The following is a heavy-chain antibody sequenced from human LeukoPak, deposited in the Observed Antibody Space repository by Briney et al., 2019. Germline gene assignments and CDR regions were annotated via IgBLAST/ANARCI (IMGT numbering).Heavy chain of an antibody. D-gene: IGHD3-3*01. CDR1: GGTFSSYA. Sequence: ASVKVSCKASGGTFSSYAISWVRQAPGQGLEWMGGIIPIFGTANYAQKFQGRVTITAHESTSTAYMELSSLRSEDTAVYYCARGSLRFLEWLPTNYYYYYMDVWGKGTTVTVSS. CDR2: IIPIFGTA. V-gene: IGHV1-69*13. J-gene: IGHJ6*03. CDR3: ARGSLRFLEWLPTNYYYYYMDV.